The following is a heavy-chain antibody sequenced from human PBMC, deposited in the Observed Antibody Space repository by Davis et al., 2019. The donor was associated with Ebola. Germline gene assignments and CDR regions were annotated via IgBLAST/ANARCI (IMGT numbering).Heavy chain of an antibody. CDR1: GYTFTGYY. J-gene: IGHJ4*02. CDR2: INPNSGGT. V-gene: IGHV1-2*06. Sequence: ASVKVSCKASGYTFTGYYMHWVRQAPGQGLEWMGRINPNSGGTNYAQKFQGRVTMTRDTSINTAYMELSRLRSDDTAVYYCARPPYCSNGSCYDYWGQGTLVTVSS. CDR3: ARPPYCSNGSCYDY. D-gene: IGHD2-15*01.